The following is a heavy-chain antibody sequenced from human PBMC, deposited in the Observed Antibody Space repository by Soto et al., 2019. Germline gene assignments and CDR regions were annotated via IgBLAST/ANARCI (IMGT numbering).Heavy chain of an antibody. CDR3: ARQSDGYGYGDY. J-gene: IGHJ4*02. V-gene: IGHV5-51*01. CDR1: GNSFTSYW. CDR2: IYPGDSDT. Sequence: PGESLKIPCKGSGNSFTSYWIGRGRQMPGKGLEWMGIIYPGDSDTRYSPSFQGQVTISADKSISTAYLQWSSLKASDTAMYYCARQSDGYGYGDYWGQGTLVTVSS. D-gene: IGHD5-18*01.